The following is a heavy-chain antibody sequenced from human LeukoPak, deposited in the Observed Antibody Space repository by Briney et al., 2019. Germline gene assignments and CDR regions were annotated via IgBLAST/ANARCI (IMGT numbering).Heavy chain of an antibody. CDR3: ARVLNRYSSSWYSGGSNWFDP. CDR2: ISAYNGNT. D-gene: IGHD6-13*01. J-gene: IGHJ5*02. CDR1: GYTFTSYG. V-gene: IGHV1-18*01. Sequence: ASVKVSCKASGYTFTSYGISWVRQAPGQGLEWMGWISAYNGNTNYAQKLQGRVTMTTDTSTSTAYMELRSPRSDDTAVYYCARVLNRYSSSWYSGGSNWFDPWGQGTLVTVSS.